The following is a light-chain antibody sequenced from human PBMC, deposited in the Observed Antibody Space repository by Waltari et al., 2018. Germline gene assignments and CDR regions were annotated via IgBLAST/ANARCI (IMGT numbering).Light chain of an antibody. J-gene: IGLJ2*01. V-gene: IGLV3-19*01. CDR2: GKN. CDR1: SLRLFY. CDR3: HSRDSSGDVI. Sequence: SSELTQDPAVSVSLAQTVRITCQGDSLRLFYVSWFYQKPGQAPALVIFGKNNRPSGIPDRFSASTPGSTASLTITGAQAEDEADYYCHSRDSSGDVIIGGGTKLTVV.